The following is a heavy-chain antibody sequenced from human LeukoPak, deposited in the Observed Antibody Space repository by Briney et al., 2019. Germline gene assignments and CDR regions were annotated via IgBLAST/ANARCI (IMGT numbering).Heavy chain of an antibody. J-gene: IGHJ6*02. Sequence: PGGSLRLSCAASGFTFSSYAMSWVRQAPGKGLEWVSAISGGGGTSYYADSVKGRFTISRDNGKNTLYLQMNSLRAEDTAAYYCASYLTSIPSGMDVWGQGTTVTVSS. CDR1: GFTFSSYA. V-gene: IGHV3-23*01. CDR2: ISGGGGTS. CDR3: ASYLTSIPSGMDV. D-gene: IGHD1-26*01.